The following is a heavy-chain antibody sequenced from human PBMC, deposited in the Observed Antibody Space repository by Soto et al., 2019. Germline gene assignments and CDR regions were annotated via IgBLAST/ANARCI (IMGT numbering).Heavy chain of an antibody. J-gene: IGHJ4*02. V-gene: IGHV4-59*01. CDR3: ARADYDILTGYILDY. CDR1: GGSISSYY. Sequence: ASETLSLTCTVSGGSISSYYWSWIRQPPGKGLEWIGYIYYSGSTNYNPSLKSRVTISVDTSKNQFSLKLSSVTAADTAVYYCARADYDILTGYILDYWGQGTLVTVSS. CDR2: IYYSGST. D-gene: IGHD3-9*01.